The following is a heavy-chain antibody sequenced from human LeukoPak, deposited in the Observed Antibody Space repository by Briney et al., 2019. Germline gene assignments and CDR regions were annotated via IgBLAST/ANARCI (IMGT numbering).Heavy chain of an antibody. D-gene: IGHD1-26*01. V-gene: IGHV3-30*01. CDR2: ISYDGSNK. J-gene: IGHJ4*02. CDR3: ARGGRATTDY. CDR1: GFTFSSYA. Sequence: GRSLRLSCAASGFTFSSYAMHWVRQAPGKGLEWVAVISYDGSNKYYADSVKGRFTISRDNSKNTLYLQMNSLRAEDTAVYYCARGGRATTDYWGQGTLVTLSS.